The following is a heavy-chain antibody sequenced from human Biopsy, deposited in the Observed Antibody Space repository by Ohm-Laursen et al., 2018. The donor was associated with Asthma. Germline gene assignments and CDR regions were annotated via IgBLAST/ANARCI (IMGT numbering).Heavy chain of an antibody. CDR3: ARGDSSGWSHSYFDY. D-gene: IGHD6-19*01. CDR1: GFTVSRDH. CDR2: IYSGGTS. Sequence: LSLTCAASGFTVSRDHMFCVRPAPGKGLVWVSAIYSGGTSHTADSVRGRFTISSDFSKNTLHLQMHSLRVEDTAVYYCARGDSSGWSHSYFDYWGQGTLVTVSS. V-gene: IGHV3-53*01. J-gene: IGHJ4*02.